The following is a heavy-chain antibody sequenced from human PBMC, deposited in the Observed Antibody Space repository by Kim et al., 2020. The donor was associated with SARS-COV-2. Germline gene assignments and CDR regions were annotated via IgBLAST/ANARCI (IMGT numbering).Heavy chain of an antibody. J-gene: IGHJ4*02. Sequence: SETLSLTCTVSGGSISSYYWSWIRQPPGKGLEWIGYIYYSGSTNYNPSLKSRVTISVDTSKNQFSLKLSSVTAADTAVYYCARDTVTTGFDYWGQGTLVTVSS. D-gene: IGHD4-17*01. CDR3: ARDTVTTGFDY. CDR2: IYYSGST. V-gene: IGHV4-59*01. CDR1: GGSISSYY.